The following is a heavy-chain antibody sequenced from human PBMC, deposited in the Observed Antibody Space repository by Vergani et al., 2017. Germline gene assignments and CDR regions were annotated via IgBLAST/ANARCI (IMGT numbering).Heavy chain of an antibody. J-gene: IGHJ6*02. Sequence: QVQLVQSGAEVKKPGSSVKVSCKASGGTFSSYAISWVRQAPGQGLEWMGGIIPIFGTANYAQKFQGRVTITADESTSTAYMELSSLRSEDTAVYYCARHDSGHYDSSYYGLDVWGQGTTVTVSS. D-gene: IGHD3-16*01. CDR3: ARHDSGHYDSSYYGLDV. CDR1: GGTFSSYA. CDR2: IIPIFGTA. V-gene: IGHV1-69*01.